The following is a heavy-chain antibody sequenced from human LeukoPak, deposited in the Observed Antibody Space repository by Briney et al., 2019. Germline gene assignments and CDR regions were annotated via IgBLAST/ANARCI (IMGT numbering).Heavy chain of an antibody. V-gene: IGHV3-21*01. Sequence: GGSLRLSCAASGFTFSSYEMNWVGQAPGKGLQWVSSISSSSSYIYYADSVKGRFTISRDNAKNSLYLQMNSLRAEDTAVYYCARDGDIVVVPAAWHNWFDPWGQGTLVTVSS. CDR1: GFTFSSYE. D-gene: IGHD2-2*01. CDR3: ARDGDIVVVPAAWHNWFDP. J-gene: IGHJ5*02. CDR2: ISSSSSYI.